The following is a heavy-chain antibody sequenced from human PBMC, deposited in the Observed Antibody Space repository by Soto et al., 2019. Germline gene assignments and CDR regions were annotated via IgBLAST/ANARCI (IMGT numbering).Heavy chain of an antibody. J-gene: IGHJ6*02. CDR2: ISWDGGST. CDR3: AKALGYCISTSCHNYYGMDV. D-gene: IGHD2-2*02. Sequence: GGSLRLSCAASGFTFDDYTMHWVRQAPGKGLEWVSLISWDGGSTYYADSVKGRFTISRDNSKNSLYLQMNGLRTEDTALYYCAKALGYCISTSCHNYYGMDVWGQGTTVTVSS. CDR1: GFTFDDYT. V-gene: IGHV3-43*01.